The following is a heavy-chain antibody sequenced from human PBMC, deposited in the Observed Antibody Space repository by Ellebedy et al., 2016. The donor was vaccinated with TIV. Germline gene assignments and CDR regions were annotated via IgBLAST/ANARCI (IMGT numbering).Heavy chain of an antibody. D-gene: IGHD3-10*01. CDR1: GYTFTSYD. J-gene: IGHJ5*02. CDR3: ATGVLWFGELALDP. CDR2: MNPNSGNT. Sequence: ASVKVSCXASGYTFTSYDINWVRQATGQGLEWMGWMNPNSGNTGYAQKFQGRVTMTRNTSISTAYMELSSLRSEDTAVYYCATGVLWFGELALDPWGQGTLVTVSS. V-gene: IGHV1-8*01.